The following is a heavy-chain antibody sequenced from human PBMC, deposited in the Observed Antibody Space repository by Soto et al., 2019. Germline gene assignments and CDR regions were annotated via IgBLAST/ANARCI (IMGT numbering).Heavy chain of an antibody. J-gene: IGHJ1*01. CDR2: IYWSGNK. V-gene: IGHV2-5*01. CDR1: GFSLSTGGVA. CDR3: AHMTSTMPTGYFQH. Sequence: QITLKESGPTLVKPTETLTLTCTFSGFSLSTGGVAVGWFRQPPGQALEWLALIYWSGNKRYRPSLQKTITITKDTPKNHVVLTMTNVDRVDTATYYCAHMTSTMPTGYFQHWGQGTLVTVSS. D-gene: IGHD2-2*01.